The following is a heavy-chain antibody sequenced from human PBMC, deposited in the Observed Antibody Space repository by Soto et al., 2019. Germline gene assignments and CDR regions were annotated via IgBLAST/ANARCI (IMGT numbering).Heavy chain of an antibody. CDR2: INHSGST. CDR1: GGSFSGYY. J-gene: IGHJ6*02. CDR3: ARGSVTYYYDSSGYAYYYYYGMDV. Sequence: SETLSLTCAVYGGSFSGYYWSWIRQPPGKGLEWIGEINHSGSTNYNPSLKSRVTISVDTSKNQFSLKLSSVTAADTAVYYCARGSVTYYYDSSGYAYYYYYGMDVWGQGTTVTVSS. V-gene: IGHV4-34*01. D-gene: IGHD3-22*01.